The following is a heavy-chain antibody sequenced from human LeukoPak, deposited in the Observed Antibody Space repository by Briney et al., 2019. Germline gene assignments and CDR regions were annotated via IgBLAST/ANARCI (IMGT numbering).Heavy chain of an antibody. CDR1: GYSITNYA. CDR2: INPNSGGT. Sequence: GASVKVSCKASGYSITNYAILWVRQAPGQGLEWMGWINPNSGGTNYAQKFQGRVTMTRDTSISTAYMELSRLRSDDTAVYYCARNSGGSGYYFDYWGQGTLVTVSS. V-gene: IGHV1-2*02. J-gene: IGHJ4*02. D-gene: IGHD2-15*01. CDR3: ARNSGGSGYYFDY.